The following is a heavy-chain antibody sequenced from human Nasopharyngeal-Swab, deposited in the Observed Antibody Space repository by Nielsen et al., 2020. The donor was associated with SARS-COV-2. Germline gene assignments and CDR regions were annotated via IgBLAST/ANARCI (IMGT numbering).Heavy chain of an antibody. V-gene: IGHV3-11*04. J-gene: IGHJ6*02. CDR3: ARDVATVTPRFSSAASYYYYHGMDV. CDR2: ISSSGSTI. CDR1: GFTFSDYY. D-gene: IGHD4-17*01. Sequence: GGSLRLSCAASGFTFSDYYMSWIRQAPGKGLEWVSYISSSGSTIYYADSVKGRFTISRDNAKNSLYLQMNSLRAEDRAVYYCARDVATVTPRFSSAASYYYYHGMDVWGQGTTVTVSS.